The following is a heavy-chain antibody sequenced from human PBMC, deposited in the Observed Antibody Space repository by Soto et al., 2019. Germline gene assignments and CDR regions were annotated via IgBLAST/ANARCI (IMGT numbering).Heavy chain of an antibody. J-gene: IGHJ6*02. Sequence: GASVKVSCKASGYTFTSYDINWVRQATGQGLEWVGCMNPNSGITDYAQKFQGRVTMTRDTSISTAYMELSSLRSEDTAVYYCARRALVDVWGHGTTVTVSS. CDR3: ARRALVDV. CDR2: MNPNSGIT. CDR1: GYTFTSYD. V-gene: IGHV1-8*01.